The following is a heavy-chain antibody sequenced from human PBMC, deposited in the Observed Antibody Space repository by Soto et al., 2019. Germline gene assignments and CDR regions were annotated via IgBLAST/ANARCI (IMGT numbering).Heavy chain of an antibody. CDR3: AGNTEKGY. J-gene: IGHJ4*02. Sequence: GGSLRLSCVASGFTFSSYVIHWVRQAPGKGLEWVALISTDGTEKHYPGSVRGRFTSSRDNSKNTLYLQMNSLRVEDSGVYYCAGNTEKGYWGQGTLVTVSS. CDR1: GFTFSSYV. D-gene: IGHD2-2*02. CDR2: ISTDGTEK. V-gene: IGHV3-30*14.